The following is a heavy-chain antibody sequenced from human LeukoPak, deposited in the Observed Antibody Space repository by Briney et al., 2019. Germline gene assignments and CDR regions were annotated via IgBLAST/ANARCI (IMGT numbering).Heavy chain of an antibody. CDR1: GGTFSSYA. V-gene: IGHV1-69*05. CDR3: ASTPCSGGSCHGNYYYYMDV. Sequence: SVKVSCKASGGTFSSYAISWVRQAPGQGLEWMGGIIPIFGTANYAQKFQGRVTITTDESTSTAYMELSSLRSEDTAVYYCASTPCSGGSCHGNYYYYMDVRGKGTTVTVSS. J-gene: IGHJ6*03. CDR2: IIPIFGTA. D-gene: IGHD2-15*01.